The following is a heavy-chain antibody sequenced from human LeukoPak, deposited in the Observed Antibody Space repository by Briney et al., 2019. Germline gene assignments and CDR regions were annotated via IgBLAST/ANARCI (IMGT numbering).Heavy chain of an antibody. V-gene: IGHV1-69*04. J-gene: IGHJ5*02. Sequence: SVKVSCKASGGTFSSYAISWVRQAPGQGLEWMGRIIPILGIANYAQKFQGRVTITADKSTSTAYMELSRLRSEDTAVYYCAREPRVKDYGNYGNWFDPWGQGTLVTVSS. CDR3: AREPRVKDYGNYGNWFDP. CDR2: IIPILGIA. D-gene: IGHD4-11*01. CDR1: GGTFSSYA.